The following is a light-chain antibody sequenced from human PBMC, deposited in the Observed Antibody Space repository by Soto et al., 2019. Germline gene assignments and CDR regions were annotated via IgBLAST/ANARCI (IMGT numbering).Light chain of an antibody. J-gene: IGLJ2*01. CDR3: QTWGTGIVV. V-gene: IGLV4-69*01. CDR2: LNSDGSH. CDR1: SGHSSYA. Sequence: QLVLTQSPSASASLRASVKLTCTLSSGHSSYAIAWHQQQPEKGPRYLMKLNSDGSHSKGDGIPDRFSGSSSGAERYLTISSLQSEDEADYYCQTWGTGIVVFGGRTKL.